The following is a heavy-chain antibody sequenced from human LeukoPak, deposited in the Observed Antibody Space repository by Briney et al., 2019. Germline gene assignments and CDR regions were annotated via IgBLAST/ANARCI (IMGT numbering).Heavy chain of an antibody. CDR3: ARVTYYDFRSGYSDY. CDR2: IKQDGSEK. V-gene: IGHV3-7*01. D-gene: IGHD3-3*01. Sequence: PGGSLRLSCAASGFTFSSYWMSWVRQAPGKGLEWVANIKQDGSEKYYVDSVKGRFTISRDNAKNSLYLQMNSLRAEDTAVYYCARVTYYDFRSGYSDYWGQGTLVTVSS. CDR1: GFTFSSYW. J-gene: IGHJ4*02.